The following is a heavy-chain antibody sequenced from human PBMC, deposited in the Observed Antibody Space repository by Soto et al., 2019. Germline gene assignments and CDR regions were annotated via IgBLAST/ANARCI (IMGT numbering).Heavy chain of an antibody. CDR1: GFTFNTYA. Sequence: PGGSLRLSCAASGFTFNTYAMNWVRQVPGKGLEWVASISGGGGSTYYADSVKGRFTISRDTSKNTLYLQMNSLSAEDTAVYYCAKGFIVVVTAIRPDDNFDVWGQGTVVTVSS. D-gene: IGHD2-21*02. J-gene: IGHJ3*01. V-gene: IGHV3-23*01. CDR2: ISGGGGST. CDR3: AKGFIVVVTAIRPDDNFDV.